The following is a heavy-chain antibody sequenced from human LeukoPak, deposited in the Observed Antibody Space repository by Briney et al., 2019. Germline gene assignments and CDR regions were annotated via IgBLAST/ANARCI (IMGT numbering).Heavy chain of an antibody. CDR2: IYYSGST. Sequence: SETLSLTCTVSGGSISSYYWSWIRQPPGKGLEWIGYIYYSGSTNYNPSLKSRVTISVDTSKNQFSLKLSSVTAADTAVYYCARVPYYDFWSGYYTESYYFDYWGQGTLVTVSS. CDR3: ARVPYYDFWSGYYTESYYFDY. V-gene: IGHV4-59*01. J-gene: IGHJ4*02. CDR1: GGSISSYY. D-gene: IGHD3-3*01.